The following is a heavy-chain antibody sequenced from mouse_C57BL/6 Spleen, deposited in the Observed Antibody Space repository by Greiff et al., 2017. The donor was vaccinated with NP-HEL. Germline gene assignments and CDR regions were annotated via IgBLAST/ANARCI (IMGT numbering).Heavy chain of an antibody. J-gene: IGHJ1*03. D-gene: IGHD2-1*01. Sequence: DVQLVESGGGLVKPGGSLKLSCAASGFTFSDYGMHWVRQAPEKGLEWVAYISSGSSTIYYADTVKGRFTISRDNAKNTLFLQMTSLRSEDTAMYYCARRENYGNWYFDVWGTGTTVTVSS. V-gene: IGHV5-17*01. CDR1: GFTFSDYG. CDR2: ISSGSSTI. CDR3: ARRENYGNWYFDV.